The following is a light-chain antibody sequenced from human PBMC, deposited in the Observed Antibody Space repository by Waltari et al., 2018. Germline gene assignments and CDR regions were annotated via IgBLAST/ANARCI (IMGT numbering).Light chain of an antibody. J-gene: IGKJ4*01. CDR3: MQALQTPLT. CDR1: QSLLHSNGYNY. CDR2: FVS. V-gene: IGKV2-28*01. Sequence: DIVMTQSPLSLPVTPGEPASISCRSSQSLLHSNGYNYLDWYLQKPGQSQQLLIYFVSNRASGVPDRFSGSGSGTDFTLKISRVEAEDVGVYYCMQALQTPLTFGGGTKVEIK.